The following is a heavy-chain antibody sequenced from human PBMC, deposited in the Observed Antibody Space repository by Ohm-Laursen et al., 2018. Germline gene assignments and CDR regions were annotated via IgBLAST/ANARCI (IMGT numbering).Heavy chain of an antibody. CDR1: GYTFTSYG. J-gene: IGHJ4*02. Sequence: GASVKVSCKASGYTFTSYGISWVRQAPGQGLEWMGWISAYNGNTNYAQKLQGRVTMTTDTSTSTAYMELRSLRSDDTAVYYCARDPPRIAVAGKPDYWGQGTLVTVSS. V-gene: IGHV1-18*01. CDR3: ARDPPRIAVAGKPDY. D-gene: IGHD6-19*01. CDR2: ISAYNGNT.